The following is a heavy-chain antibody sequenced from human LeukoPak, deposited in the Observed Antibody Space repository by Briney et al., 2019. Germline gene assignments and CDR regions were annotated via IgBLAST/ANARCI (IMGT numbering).Heavy chain of an antibody. J-gene: IGHJ4*02. D-gene: IGHD3-16*01. V-gene: IGHV3-15*01. CDR3: ATQHYGDFDY. Sequence: GGSLRLSCAASGFTFSNAWMSWVRQAPGKGLEWVGRIKSKTDGGTTDYAAPVKGRFTISRDDSKNTLYLQMNSLRAEDTAVYYCATQHYGDFDYWGQGTLVTVSS. CDR2: IKSKTDGGTT. CDR1: GFTFSNAW.